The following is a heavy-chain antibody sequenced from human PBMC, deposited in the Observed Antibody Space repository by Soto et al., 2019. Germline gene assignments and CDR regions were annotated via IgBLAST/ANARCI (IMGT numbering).Heavy chain of an antibody. V-gene: IGHV1-69*01. D-gene: IGHD2-15*01. CDR3: ARSPDGYCSGGSCQPTRTYGAFDI. CDR2: IIPIFGTA. Sequence: QVQLVQSGAEVKKPGSSVKVSCKASGGTFSSYAISWVRQAPGQGLEWMGGIIPIFGTANYAQKFQGRVTITADESRSTAYMELSSLRSEDTAVYYCARSPDGYCSGGSCQPTRTYGAFDIWGQGTMVTVCS. J-gene: IGHJ3*02. CDR1: GGTFSSYA.